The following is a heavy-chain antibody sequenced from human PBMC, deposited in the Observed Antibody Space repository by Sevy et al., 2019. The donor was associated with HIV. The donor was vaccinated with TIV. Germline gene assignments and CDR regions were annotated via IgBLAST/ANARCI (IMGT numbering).Heavy chain of an antibody. CDR3: ARSRYGDFFDY. Sequence: ASVKVSCKASGGTFSSYAISWVRQAPGQGLEWMGRIIPIFGTANYAQTFQGRVTITADESTSTAYMELSSLRSEDTTVYYCARSRYGDFFDYWGQGTLVTVSS. CDR2: IIPIFGTA. J-gene: IGHJ4*02. CDR1: GGTFSSYA. D-gene: IGHD4-17*01. V-gene: IGHV1-69*13.